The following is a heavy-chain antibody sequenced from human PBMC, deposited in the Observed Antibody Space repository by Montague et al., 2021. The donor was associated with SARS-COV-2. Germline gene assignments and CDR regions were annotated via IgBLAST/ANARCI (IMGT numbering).Heavy chain of an antibody. J-gene: IGHJ3*02. CDR1: GGSIRSGDYS. Sequence: TLSLTCSVSGGSIRSGDYSWSWIRQPPGKGLEWIGYFYHSGSIYYNPSLKSRVTISVDRSKNHFSLKLTSVTAADTAVYYCARGWGGTYSDDAFDIWGQGTMVTVSS. CDR3: ARGWGGTYSDDAFDI. D-gene: IGHD1-26*01. CDR2: FYHSGSI. V-gene: IGHV4-30-2*01.